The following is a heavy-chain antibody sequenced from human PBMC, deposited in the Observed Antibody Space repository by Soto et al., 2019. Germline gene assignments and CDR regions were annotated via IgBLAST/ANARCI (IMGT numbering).Heavy chain of an antibody. CDR2: IYYSGST. J-gene: IGHJ4*02. CDR3: ARDLLYSYGVTLFDY. Sequence: QVQLQESGPGLVKPSETLSLTCTVSGGSVSSGSYYWSWIRQPPGKGLEWIGYIYYSGSTNYNPSLKSRVTISVDTSKNQFSLKLSSVTAADTAVYYCARDLLYSYGVTLFDYWGQGTLVTVSS. D-gene: IGHD5-18*01. V-gene: IGHV4-61*01. CDR1: GGSVSSGSYY.